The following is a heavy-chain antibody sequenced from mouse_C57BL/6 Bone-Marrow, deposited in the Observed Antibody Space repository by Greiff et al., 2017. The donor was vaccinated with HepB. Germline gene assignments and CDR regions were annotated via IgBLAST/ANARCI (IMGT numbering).Heavy chain of an antibody. CDR3: ARGYYGLYAMDY. V-gene: IGHV1-81*01. CDR2: IYPRSGNT. Sequence: VQLVESGAELARPGASVKLSCKASGYTFTSYGISWVKQRTGQGLEWIGEIYPRSGNTYYNEKFKGKATLTADKSSSTAYMELRSLTSEDSAVYFCARGYYGLYAMDYWGQGTSVTVSS. D-gene: IGHD1-2*01. J-gene: IGHJ4*01. CDR1: GYTFTSYG.